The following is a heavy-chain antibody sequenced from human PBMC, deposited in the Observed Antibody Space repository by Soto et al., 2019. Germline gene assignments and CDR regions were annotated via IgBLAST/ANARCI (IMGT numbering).Heavy chain of an antibody. CDR2: IRGSSGST. Sequence: EVQLLESGGGLIQPGGSLILSCAASGFTFSTFDMTWVRQPPGKGLEWVSLIRGSSGSTYYADSVKGRFTISKDNSKNTLYLQMNSLRAEDTAVYFCVKGAWLDYWGQGNMFTVSS. V-gene: IGHV3-23*01. J-gene: IGHJ4*02. CDR1: GFTFSTFD. CDR3: VKGAWLDY.